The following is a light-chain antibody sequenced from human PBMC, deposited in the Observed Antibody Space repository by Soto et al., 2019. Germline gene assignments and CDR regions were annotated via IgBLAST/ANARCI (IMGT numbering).Light chain of an antibody. J-gene: IGKJ5*01. V-gene: IGKV3-20*01. CDR1: QIVSSSY. Sequence: EIVLTQSPGTLSLSPGERATLSCGASQIVSSSYLAWYQQKPGQAPRLLIYGASSRATGIPDRFSGSGSGTDFTLTISRLEPEDFAVYYCQQYGSSPITFGQGTGLEIK. CDR2: GAS. CDR3: QQYGSSPIT.